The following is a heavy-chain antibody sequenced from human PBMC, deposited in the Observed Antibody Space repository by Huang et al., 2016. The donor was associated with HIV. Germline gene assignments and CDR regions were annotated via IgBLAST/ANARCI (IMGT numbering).Heavy chain of an antibody. J-gene: IGHJ4*02. CDR1: GFTFNEFG. Sequence: QVHLVESGGGVVRPGRSLRLSCSASGFTFNEFGMHCIRQAPGKGLEWVAGVSFDGVNKFDTVSVSVPFTISRDNSRNMLSLQMSSLSFEDTAVYYCARESLRSTFTPVWYYFDSWGQGTWVTVSS. V-gene: IGHV3-30*19. CDR2: VSFDGVNK. CDR3: ARESLRSTFTPVWYYFDS. D-gene: IGHD2-8*02.